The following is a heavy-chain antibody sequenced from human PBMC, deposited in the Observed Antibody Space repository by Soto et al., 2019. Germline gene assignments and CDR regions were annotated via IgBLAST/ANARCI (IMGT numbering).Heavy chain of an antibody. CDR2: IYWDDDK. J-gene: IGHJ4*02. CDR3: AHFRDGYNWPTYFDY. CDR1: GFSLSTSGVG. D-gene: IGHD5-12*01. Sequence: SGPTLVNPXQTLTLTCTFSGFSLSTSGVGVGWIRQPPGKALEWLALIYWDDDKRYSPSLKSRLTITKDTSKNQVVLTMTNMDPVDTATYHCAHFRDGYNWPTYFDYWGQGTLVTVSS. V-gene: IGHV2-5*02.